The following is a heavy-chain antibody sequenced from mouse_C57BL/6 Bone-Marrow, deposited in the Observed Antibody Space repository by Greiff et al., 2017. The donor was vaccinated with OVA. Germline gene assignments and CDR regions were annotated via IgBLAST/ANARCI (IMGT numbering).Heavy chain of an antibody. Sequence: EVQGVESGGGLVKPGGSLKLSCAASGFTFSDYGMHWVRQAPEKGLEWVAYISSGSSTIYYADTVKGRFTISRDNAKNTLFLQMTSLRSEDTAMYYCARPAYYSNYGAYWGQGTLVTVSA. CDR1: GFTFSDYG. CDR3: ARPAYYSNYGAY. J-gene: IGHJ3*01. V-gene: IGHV5-17*01. CDR2: ISSGSSTI. D-gene: IGHD2-5*01.